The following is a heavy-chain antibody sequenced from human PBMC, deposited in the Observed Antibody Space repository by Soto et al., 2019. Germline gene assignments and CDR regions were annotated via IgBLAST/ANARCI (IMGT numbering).Heavy chain of an antibody. CDR2: VYFSGST. J-gene: IGHJ6*02. CDR3: AKDMSVWSGSDYSYYYGMDV. D-gene: IGHD3-3*01. CDR1: GDSVSSGDYY. Sequence: SETLSLTCSVSGDSVSSGDYYWSWIRQPPGKGLEWIGHVYFSGSTNYIPSLKSRLTMSVDTAKNQFSLKLNSVTAADTAVYYCAKDMSVWSGSDYSYYYGMDVWGQGTTVTVSS. V-gene: IGHV4-61*08.